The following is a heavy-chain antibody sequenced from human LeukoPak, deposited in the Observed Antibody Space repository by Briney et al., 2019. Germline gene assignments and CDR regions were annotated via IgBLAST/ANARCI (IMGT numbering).Heavy chain of an antibody. CDR1: GFTFSSYT. D-gene: IGHD1-26*01. J-gene: IGHJ6*02. Sequence: RAGGSLRLSCAASGFTFSSYTMNWVRQAPGKGLEWVSSISSSSTYIYNADSVEGRFTISRDNPKNSLFLQMNSLRAEDTAVYYCAKDRPGGSHWVYYYYYGMDVWGQGTTVTVSS. CDR3: AKDRPGGSHWVYYYYYGMDV. V-gene: IGHV3-21*01. CDR2: ISSSSTYI.